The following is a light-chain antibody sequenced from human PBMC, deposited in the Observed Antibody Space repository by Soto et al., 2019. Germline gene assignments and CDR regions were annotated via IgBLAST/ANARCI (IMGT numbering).Light chain of an antibody. CDR3: AAWDDSLDGFYV. CDR2: NNN. CDR1: SSHIGTNT. Sequence: LLAQPPPPSGTPRPRGTLSCSGSSSHIGTNTVNWYLQLPGTAPKLLMYNNNQRPSGVPERFSGSKSGTSASLAIGGLQSEDEADYYCAAWDDSLDGFYVFGSGTKVTVL. V-gene: IGLV1-44*01. J-gene: IGLJ1*01.